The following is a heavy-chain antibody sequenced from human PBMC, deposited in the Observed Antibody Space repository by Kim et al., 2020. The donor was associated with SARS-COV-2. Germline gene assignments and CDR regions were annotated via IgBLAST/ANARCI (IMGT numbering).Heavy chain of an antibody. J-gene: IGHJ4*02. Sequence: GGSLRLSCAASGFTFSSYAMHWVRQAPGKGLEWVAVISYDGSNKYYADSVKGRFTISRDNSKNTLYLQMNSLRAEDTAVYYCARGGPGDSSGYEFDYWGQGTLVTVSS. CDR3: ARGGPGDSSGYEFDY. V-gene: IGHV3-30-3*01. CDR2: ISYDGSNK. D-gene: IGHD3-22*01. CDR1: GFTFSSYA.